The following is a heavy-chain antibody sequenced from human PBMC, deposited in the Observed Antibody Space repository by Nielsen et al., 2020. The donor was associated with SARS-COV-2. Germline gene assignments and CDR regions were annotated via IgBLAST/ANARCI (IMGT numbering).Heavy chain of an antibody. Sequence: GESLKISCAASGFTFSSYAMSWVRQAPGKGLEWVSVIYSGGSSTYYADSVKGRFTISRDNSKNTLYLQMNSLRAEDTAVYYCAKGWNFDLWGRGTLVTVSS. J-gene: IGHJ2*01. CDR2: IYSGGSST. CDR3: AKGWNFDL. CDR1: GFTFSSYA. V-gene: IGHV3-23*03.